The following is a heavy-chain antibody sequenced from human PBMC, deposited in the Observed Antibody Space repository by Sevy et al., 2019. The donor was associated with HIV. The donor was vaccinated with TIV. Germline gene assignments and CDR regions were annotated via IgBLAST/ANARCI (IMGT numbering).Heavy chain of an antibody. V-gene: IGHV3-66*01. CDR3: ARDRYYDASGYYYYYYGMDV. Sequence: GVSLKISCAASGLSVSDNYMNWVRQAPGKGLELVSVIYSDGRTYYADSVKGRFTISRDNSKNTLYLHMNNLRPEDTAVYYCARDRYYDASGYYYYYYGMDVWGQGTTVTVSS. CDR2: IYSDGRT. J-gene: IGHJ6*02. D-gene: IGHD3-22*01. CDR1: GLSVSDNY.